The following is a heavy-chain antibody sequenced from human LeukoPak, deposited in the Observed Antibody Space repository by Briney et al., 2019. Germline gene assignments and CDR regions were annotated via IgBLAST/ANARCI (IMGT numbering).Heavy chain of an antibody. CDR3: ASRAPNYYDSSGYVS. V-gene: IGHV4-39*01. Sequence: SSETLSLTCTVSGGSISSSSYYRGWIRQPPGKGLEWIGSIYYSGSTYYNPSLKSRVTISVDTSKNQFSLKLSSVTAADTAVYYCASRAPNYYDSSGYVSWGQGTLVTVSS. CDR2: IYYSGST. CDR1: GGSISSSSYY. D-gene: IGHD3-22*01. J-gene: IGHJ4*02.